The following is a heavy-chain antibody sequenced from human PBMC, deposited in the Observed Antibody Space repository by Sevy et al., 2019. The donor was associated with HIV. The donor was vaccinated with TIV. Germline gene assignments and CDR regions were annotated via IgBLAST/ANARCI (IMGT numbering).Heavy chain of an antibody. CDR3: ARDMVQGARSYYYGMDV. CDR2: IYYSGST. D-gene: IGHD3-10*01. J-gene: IGHJ6*02. V-gene: IGHV4-59*01. CDR1: GGSISSYY. Sequence: SETLSLTCTVSGGSISSYYWSWIRQPPGKGLEWIGYIYYSGSTNYNPSLKSRVTISVDTSKNQFSLKLSSVTAADTAVYYCARDMVQGARSYYYGMDVWGQGTTVTVSS.